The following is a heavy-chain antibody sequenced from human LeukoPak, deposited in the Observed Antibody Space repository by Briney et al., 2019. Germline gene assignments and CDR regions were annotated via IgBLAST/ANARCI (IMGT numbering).Heavy chain of an antibody. CDR2: IIPIFGTA. D-gene: IGHD3-3*02. Sequence: SVKVSCKASGGTFSSYAISWVRQAPGQGLEWMGGIIPIFGTANYAQKFQGRVTITADESTSTAYMELSSLRSEDTAVYYCARVFSPEEDYFDYWGQGTLVTVSS. CDR1: GGTFSSYA. V-gene: IGHV1-69*13. CDR3: ARVFSPEEDYFDY. J-gene: IGHJ4*02.